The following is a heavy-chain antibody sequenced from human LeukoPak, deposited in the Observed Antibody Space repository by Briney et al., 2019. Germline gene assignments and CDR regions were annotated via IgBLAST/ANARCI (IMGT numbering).Heavy chain of an antibody. CDR2: IYYSGST. V-gene: IGHV4-59*08. CDR3: ARHCRSGSYYYLDY. D-gene: IGHD1-26*01. J-gene: IGHJ4*02. Sequence: PSETLSLTCTVSGGSISSYYWSWIRQPPGKGLEWIGYIYYSGSTNYNPSLKSRVTISVDTSKNQFSLKLSSVTAADTAVYYCARHCRSGSYYYLDYWGQGTLVTVSS. CDR1: GGSISSYY.